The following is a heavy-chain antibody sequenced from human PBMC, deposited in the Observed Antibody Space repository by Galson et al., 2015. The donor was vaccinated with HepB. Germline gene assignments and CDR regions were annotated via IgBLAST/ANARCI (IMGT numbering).Heavy chain of an antibody. V-gene: IGHV3-11*06. CDR1: GFTFSDYY. D-gene: IGHD4-17*01. CDR2: ISHSTLYT. J-gene: IGHJ4*02. Sequence: SLRLSCAASGFTFSDYYMSWIRQAPGKGLEWLSYISHSTLYTNYADSVKGRITISRDNARNSLCLQLHSLRAEDTAVYYCARVADVDYGDHSHFDYWGQGTLVTVSS. CDR3: ARVADVDYGDHSHFDY.